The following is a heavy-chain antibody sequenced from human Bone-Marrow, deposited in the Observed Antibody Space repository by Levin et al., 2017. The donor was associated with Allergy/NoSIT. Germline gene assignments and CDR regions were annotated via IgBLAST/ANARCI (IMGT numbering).Heavy chain of an antibody. CDR3: ARMGDTAMVDPFDY. Sequence: PSETLSLTCTVSGGSISNYYWSWIRQPPGKGLEWIGYIYYSGTTNYNPSLKSRVTISVDTSKSQFSLKLTSVTDADTAIYYCARMGDTAMVDPFDYWGQGTLVTVSS. D-gene: IGHD5-18*01. CDR2: IYYSGTT. CDR1: GGSISNYY. J-gene: IGHJ4*02. V-gene: IGHV4-59*01.